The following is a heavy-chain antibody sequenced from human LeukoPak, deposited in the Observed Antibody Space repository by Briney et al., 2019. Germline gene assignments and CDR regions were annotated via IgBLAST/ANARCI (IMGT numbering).Heavy chain of an antibody. J-gene: IGHJ4*02. CDR3: ARDALGYSSGFADY. CDR2: ISAYNGNT. Sequence: ASVKVSCKASGYTFTSYGISWVRQAPGQGLEWMGWISAYNGNTNYAQKLQGRVTMTTDTSTSTAYMELRSLGSDDTAVYYCARDALGYSSGFADYWGQGTLVTVSS. D-gene: IGHD2-15*01. CDR1: GYTFTSYG. V-gene: IGHV1-18*01.